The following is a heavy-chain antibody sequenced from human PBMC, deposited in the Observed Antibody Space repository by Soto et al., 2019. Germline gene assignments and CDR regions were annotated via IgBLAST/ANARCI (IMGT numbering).Heavy chain of an antibody. D-gene: IGHD1-26*01. CDR3: ATPGSWSLDY. J-gene: IGHJ4*02. V-gene: IGHV3-30*03. Sequence: QVQLVESGGGVVQPGRSLRLSCAASGFTFSSYGMHWVRQAPGKGLEWVAVISYDGSNKYYADSVKGRFTISRDNSKNTLYLQMNSLRAEDTAVYYCATPGSWSLDYWGQGTLVTVSS. CDR2: ISYDGSNK. CDR1: GFTFSSYG.